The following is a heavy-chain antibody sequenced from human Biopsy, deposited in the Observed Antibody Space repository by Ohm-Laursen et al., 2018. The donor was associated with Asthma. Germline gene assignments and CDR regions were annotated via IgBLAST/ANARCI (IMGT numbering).Heavy chain of an antibody. CDR2: MNPNSGNT. J-gene: IGHJ3*02. CDR3: ARTYYDFLTGQVNDAFAI. V-gene: IGHV1-8*01. Sequence: SVKVSCKVSGYTFTSYDINWVRQATGQGLEWMGWMNPNSGNTGYPQNFQGRVTIARDTSASTAYMELSSLRSEDTAVYYCARTYYDFLTGQVNDAFAIWGQGTMVTVSS. D-gene: IGHD3-9*01. CDR1: GYTFTSYD.